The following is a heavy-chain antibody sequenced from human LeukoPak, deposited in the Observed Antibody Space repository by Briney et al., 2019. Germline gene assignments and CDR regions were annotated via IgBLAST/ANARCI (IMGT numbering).Heavy chain of an antibody. J-gene: IGHJ6*03. CDR1: GFTFSNYN. CDR2: ISSSSNTI. Sequence: GGSLRLSCAASGFTFSNYNMNWVRQAPGKGLEWVSYISSSSNTIYYADSVKGRFTISRDNAKNSLYLQMNSLRAEDTAVYYCASSSSGYYYYYYYMDVWGKGTTVTVSS. D-gene: IGHD3-22*01. CDR3: ASSSSGYYYYYYYMDV. V-gene: IGHV3-48*01.